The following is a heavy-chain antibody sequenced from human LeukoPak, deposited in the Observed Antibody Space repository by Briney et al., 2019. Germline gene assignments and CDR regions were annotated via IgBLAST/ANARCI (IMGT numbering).Heavy chain of an antibody. Sequence: ASVKVSCKASGYTFTSYDINWVRQATGQGLEWMGWMNPNSGNTGYAQKFQGRVTMTRNTSTSTAYMELSSLRSADTAVYYCARVSGWYRGVFDIWGQGTMVTVSS. V-gene: IGHV1-8*01. D-gene: IGHD6-19*01. CDR1: GYTFTSYD. CDR2: MNPNSGNT. J-gene: IGHJ3*02. CDR3: ARVSGWYRGVFDI.